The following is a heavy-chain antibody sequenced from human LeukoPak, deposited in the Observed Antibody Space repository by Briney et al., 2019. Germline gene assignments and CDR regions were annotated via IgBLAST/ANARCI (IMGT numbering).Heavy chain of an antibody. CDR2: IYYSGST. V-gene: IGHV4-39*01. CDR1: GGSISSTGYY. J-gene: IGHJ4*02. CDR3: ARRGSYHYGSSGYYLDS. D-gene: IGHD3-22*01. Sequence: SETLSLTCTVSGGSISSTGYYWGWIRQPPGKGLEWIGSIYYSGSTYYNPSLKSRVTISVDTSKNQFSLRMSSVTAADTAVYYCARRGSYHYGSSGYYLDSWGQGTQVTVSS.